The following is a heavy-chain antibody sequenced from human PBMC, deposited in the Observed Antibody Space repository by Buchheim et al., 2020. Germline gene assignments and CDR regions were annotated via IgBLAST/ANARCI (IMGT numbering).Heavy chain of an antibody. CDR1: GGSINNGDYY. V-gene: IGHV4-30-4*01. J-gene: IGHJ4*02. CDR2: IYYSGTT. Sequence: QVQLQESGPGLVTPSQTLSLTCTVSGGSINNGDYYWSWIRQSPVKGLEWIGYIYYSGTTYYNPSLKSRVTISVDRSKNQFSLKLSSVTAADTAVYYCARGFGMVRGFDYWGQGTL. CDR3: ARGFGMVRGFDY. D-gene: IGHD3-10*01.